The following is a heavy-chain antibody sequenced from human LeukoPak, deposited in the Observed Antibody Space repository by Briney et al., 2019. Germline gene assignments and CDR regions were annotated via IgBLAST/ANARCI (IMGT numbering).Heavy chain of an antibody. J-gene: IGHJ4*02. CDR3: ARSLSCSSTSCHADDY. V-gene: IGHV3-7*01. Sequence: GGSLRLSCAASGFTFSSYAMSWVRQAPGKGLEWVANIKQDGSEKYYVDSVKGRFTISRDNAKNSLYLQMNSLRAEDTAVYYCARSLSCSSTSCHADDYWGQGTLVTVSS. CDR2: IKQDGSEK. D-gene: IGHD2-2*01. CDR1: GFTFSSYA.